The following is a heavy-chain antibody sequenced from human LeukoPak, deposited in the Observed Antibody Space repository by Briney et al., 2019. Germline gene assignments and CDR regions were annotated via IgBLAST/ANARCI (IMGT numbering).Heavy chain of an antibody. Sequence: GGSLRLSCAASGFTFSSYAMSWVRQAPGKGLEWVSAISGSGGSTYYADSVKGRFTISRDNSKNTLYLQMNSLRAEDTAVYYCARDIVVVVAAKYYYYYGMDVWGQGTTVTVSS. CDR2: ISGSGGST. D-gene: IGHD2-15*01. J-gene: IGHJ6*02. V-gene: IGHV3-23*01. CDR3: ARDIVVVVAAKYYYYYGMDV. CDR1: GFTFSSYA.